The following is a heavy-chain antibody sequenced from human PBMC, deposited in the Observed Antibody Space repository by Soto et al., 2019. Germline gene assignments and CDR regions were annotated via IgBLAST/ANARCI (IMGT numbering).Heavy chain of an antibody. CDR3: ARNILSGYYTNWFDP. V-gene: IGHV4-31*03. J-gene: IGHJ5*02. CDR1: GGSISSGGYY. D-gene: IGHD3-9*01. CDR2: IYYSGST. Sequence: QVQLQESGPGLVKPSQTLSLTCTVSGGSISSGGYYWSWTRQHPGRGLKWIGDIYYSGSTYYNRSLGSRVTISVDTSKNQFSLKLSSVTAADTAVYYCARNILSGYYTNWFDPWGQGTLVTVSS.